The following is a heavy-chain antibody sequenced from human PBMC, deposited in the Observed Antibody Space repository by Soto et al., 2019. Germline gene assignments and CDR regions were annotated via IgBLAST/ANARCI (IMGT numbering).Heavy chain of an antibody. CDR3: AKAGGIRFLPFDP. J-gene: IGHJ5*02. D-gene: IGHD3-3*01. V-gene: IGHV3-30*04. Sequence: GGSLRLSCVASGFTFSKHAMHWARQAPGKGLEWVALISSDGNKKDYTDSVKGRFTISRDNPKNTVYMQMNSLRAEDTAVYYCAKAGGIRFLPFDPWGQGTLVTVSS. CDR2: ISSDGNKK. CDR1: GFTFSKHA.